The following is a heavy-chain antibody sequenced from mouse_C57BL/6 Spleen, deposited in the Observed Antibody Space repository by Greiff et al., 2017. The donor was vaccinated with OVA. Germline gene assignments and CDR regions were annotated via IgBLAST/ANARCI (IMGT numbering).Heavy chain of an antibody. Sequence: EVNVVESGGDLVKPGGSLKLSCAASGFTFSSYGMSWVRQTPDKRLEWVATISSGGSYTYYPDSVKGRFTISRDNAKNTLYLQMSSLKSEDTAMYYCARWGTGTVLFDYWGQGTTLTVSS. J-gene: IGHJ2*01. CDR1: GFTFSSYG. CDR2: ISSGGSYT. D-gene: IGHD4-1*01. V-gene: IGHV5-6*01. CDR3: ARWGTGTVLFDY.